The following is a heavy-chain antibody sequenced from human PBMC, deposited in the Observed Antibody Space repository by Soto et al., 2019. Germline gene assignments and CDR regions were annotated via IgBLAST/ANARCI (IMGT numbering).Heavy chain of an antibody. CDR1: GATFSSYA. CDR3: ARSSGTYPPSRYYYGLDV. D-gene: IGHD6-25*01. V-gene: IGHV1-69*13. CDR2: IIPIFGTA. Sequence: SVKVSCKASGATFSSYAISWGRQAPGQGLEWMGGIIPIFGTANYAQKCQGRVTITADESTSTAYMELRSLRSDDTAVYYCARSSGTYPPSRYYYGLDVWGKGTTVTASP. J-gene: IGHJ6*04.